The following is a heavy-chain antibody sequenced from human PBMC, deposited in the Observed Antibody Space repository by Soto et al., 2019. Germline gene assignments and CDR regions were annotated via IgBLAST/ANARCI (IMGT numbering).Heavy chain of an antibody. CDR3: AREYGSGSYFSSWFDP. CDR1: GGSVSSGSYY. D-gene: IGHD3-10*01. CDR2: IYYSGST. J-gene: IGHJ5*02. V-gene: IGHV4-61*01. Sequence: QVQLQESGPGLVKPSETLSLTCTVSGGSVSSGSYYWSWIRQPPGKGLEWIGYIYYSGSTNYNPSLKSRVTISVETSKNQFSLKLSSVTAADTAVYYCAREYGSGSYFSSWFDPWGQGTLVTVSS.